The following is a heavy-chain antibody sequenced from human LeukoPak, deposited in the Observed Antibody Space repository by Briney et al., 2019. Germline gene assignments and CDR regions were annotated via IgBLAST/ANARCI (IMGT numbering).Heavy chain of an antibody. Sequence: GGSLRLSCAASGFSFSSYWMSWVRQAPGEGLEWVANIKQDGTEKYYMDSVKGRFSISRDNAKNSLYLQMNALRAEDTAVYYCARDVRPDYWGQGTLVTVST. CDR1: GFSFSSYW. CDR3: ARDVRPDY. D-gene: IGHD6-6*01. CDR2: IKQDGTEK. V-gene: IGHV3-7*04. J-gene: IGHJ4*02.